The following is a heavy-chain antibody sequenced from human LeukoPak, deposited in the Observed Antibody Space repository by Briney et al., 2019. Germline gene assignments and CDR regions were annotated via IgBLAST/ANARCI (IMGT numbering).Heavy chain of an antibody. CDR2: ISYDGSNK. J-gene: IGHJ4*02. CDR1: GFTFSSYA. V-gene: IGHV3-30-3*01. D-gene: IGHD3-3*01. Sequence: GRSLRLSCAASGFTFSSYAMHWVRQAPGKGLEWVAVISYDGSNKYYADSVKGRFTISRDNSKNTLYLQMNSLRAEETAVYYCARVLSGGVGFSYCFDYWGQGAQVTVSS. CDR3: ARVLSGGVGFSYCFDY.